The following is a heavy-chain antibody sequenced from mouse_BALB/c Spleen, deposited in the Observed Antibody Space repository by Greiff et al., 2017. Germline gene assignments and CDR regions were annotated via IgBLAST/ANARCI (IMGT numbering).Heavy chain of an antibody. Sequence: EVQLVESGGDLVKPGGSLKLSCAASGFTFSSYGMSWVRQTPDKRLELVATINSNGGSTYYPDSVKGRFTISRDNAKNTLYLQMSSLKSEDTAMYYCARDPAMITTLDYWGQGTTLTVSS. CDR2: INSNGGST. D-gene: IGHD2-4*01. CDR3: ARDPAMITTLDY. CDR1: GFTFSSYG. J-gene: IGHJ2*01. V-gene: IGHV5-6-3*01.